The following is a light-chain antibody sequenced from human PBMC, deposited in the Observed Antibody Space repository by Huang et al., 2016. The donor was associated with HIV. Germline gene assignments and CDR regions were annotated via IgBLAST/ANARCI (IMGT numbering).Light chain of an antibody. Sequence: AIQLTQSPSSLSASIGDRVTITCRASQGIRDDLAWFQQKPGKAPKLLLYAASSLESGLPSRCSGSGSGTDFTLTISGLQPEDFAAYYCLQDYSYPWTFGQGTQVEIK. CDR3: LQDYSYPWT. CDR2: AAS. V-gene: IGKV1-6*01. J-gene: IGKJ1*01. CDR1: QGIRDD.